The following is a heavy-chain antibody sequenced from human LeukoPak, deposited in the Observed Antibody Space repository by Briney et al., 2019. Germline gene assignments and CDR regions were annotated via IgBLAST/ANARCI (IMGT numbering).Heavy chain of an antibody. CDR3: ARDRPSGSFDY. V-gene: IGHV4-30-2*01. D-gene: IGHD1-26*01. J-gene: IGHJ4*02. CDR2: IYHSGST. Sequence: SQTRSLTCAVSGGSISSGGYSWSWIWQPPGKGLEWIGYIYHSGSTYYNPSLKSRVTISVDRSKNQFSLKLSSVTAADTAVYYCARDRPSGSFDYWGQGTLVTVSS. CDR1: GGSISSGGYS.